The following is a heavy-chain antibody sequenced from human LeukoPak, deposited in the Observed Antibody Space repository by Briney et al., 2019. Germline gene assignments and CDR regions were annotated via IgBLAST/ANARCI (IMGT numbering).Heavy chain of an antibody. CDR1: GYPFIYYY. CDR2: INPNSGGT. CDR3: AREVTMPYGDYLLLD. D-gene: IGHD4-17*01. J-gene: IGHJ4*02. Sequence: ASVKVSCKAAGYPFIYYYMHWVRQAPGQGLEWMGWINPNSGGTNYAQKFQGRVTMTRDTSISTAYMELSRLRSDDTAVYYCAREVTMPYGDYLLLDWGQGTLVTASS. V-gene: IGHV1-2*02.